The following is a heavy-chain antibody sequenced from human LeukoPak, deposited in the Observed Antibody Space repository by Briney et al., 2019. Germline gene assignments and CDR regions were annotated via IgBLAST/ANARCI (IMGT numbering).Heavy chain of an antibody. V-gene: IGHV4-34*01. CDR3: ARVVAARLAGYYYYYMDV. J-gene: IGHJ6*03. CDR2: INHSGST. D-gene: IGHD6-6*01. CDR1: GGSFSGYY. Sequence: PSETLSLTCAVYGGSFSGYYWSWIRQPPGKGLEWIGEINHSGSTNYNPSLKSRVTISVDKSKNQFSLKLSSVTAADTAVYYCARVVAARLAGYYYYYMDVWGKGTTVTVSS.